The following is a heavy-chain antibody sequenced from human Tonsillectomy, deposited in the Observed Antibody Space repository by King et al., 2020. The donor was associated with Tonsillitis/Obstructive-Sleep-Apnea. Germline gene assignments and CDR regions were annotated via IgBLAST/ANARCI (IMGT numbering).Heavy chain of an antibody. D-gene: IGHD3-22*01. V-gene: IGHV4-59*08. J-gene: IGHJ4*02. Sequence: QLQESGPGLVKPSETLSLTCTVSGGSISNYYWSWIRQPPGKGLEWIGYIYYTGSTNYNPSLKSRVTISVDTSKNQFSLKLSSVTAADTVVYYCARQAYYYDSNGYYEPYFDYWGQGTLVTVSS. CDR1: GGSISNYY. CDR2: IYYTGST. CDR3: ARQAYYYDSNGYYEPYFDY.